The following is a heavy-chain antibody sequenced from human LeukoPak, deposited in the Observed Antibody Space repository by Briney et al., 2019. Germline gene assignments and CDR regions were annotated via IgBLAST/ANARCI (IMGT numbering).Heavy chain of an antibody. V-gene: IGHV4-34*01. D-gene: IGHD6-19*01. CDR1: GGSFSGYY. Sequence: KPSETPSLTCAVYGGSFSGYYWSWIRQPPGKGLEWIGEINHSGSTNYNPSLKSRVTISVDTSKNQFSLKLSSVTAADTAVYYCARGSTRQWRDAFDIWGQGTMVTVSS. CDR3: ARGSTRQWRDAFDI. CDR2: INHSGST. J-gene: IGHJ3*02.